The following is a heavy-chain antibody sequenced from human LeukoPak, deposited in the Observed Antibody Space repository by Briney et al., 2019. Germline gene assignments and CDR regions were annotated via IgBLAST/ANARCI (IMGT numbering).Heavy chain of an antibody. J-gene: IGHJ4*02. CDR1: GFTFSSYG. CDR3: ARGSGREYYFDY. D-gene: IGHD3-3*01. Sequence: GGSLRLSCAASGFTFSSYGMHWVRQPPGKGLEWVAFIRYDGSNKYYADSVKGRFTISRDNSKNTLYLQMNSRRAEDTAVYYCARGSGREYYFDYWGQGTLVTVSS. V-gene: IGHV3-30*02. CDR2: IRYDGSNK.